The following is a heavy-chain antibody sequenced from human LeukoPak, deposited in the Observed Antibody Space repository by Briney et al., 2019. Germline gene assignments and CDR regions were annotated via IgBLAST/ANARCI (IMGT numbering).Heavy chain of an antibody. CDR2: IYDSGST. CDR3: ARARWHGTVGFDY. CDR1: GGSISSYY. D-gene: IGHD4-23*01. J-gene: IGHJ4*02. V-gene: IGHV4-59*08. Sequence: SETLSLTCTVSGGSISSYYWNWIRQSPGKGLEWIGYIYDSGSTNYNPSLKSRVTISVDTSKNQLSLKLSSVTAADTAVYYCARARWHGTVGFDYWGQGSLVTVSS.